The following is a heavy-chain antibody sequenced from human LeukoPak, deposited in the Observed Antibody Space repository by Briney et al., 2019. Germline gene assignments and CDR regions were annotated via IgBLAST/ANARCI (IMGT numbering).Heavy chain of an antibody. CDR2: ISSSSSTI. J-gene: IGHJ4*02. D-gene: IGHD6-13*01. CDR1: GFTFSTYS. V-gene: IGHV3-48*02. CDR3: SCAWLAAADDY. Sequence: QSGGSLRLSCAASGFTFSTYSMNWVRQPPGKGLEWVSYISSSSSTIFYADSVKGRFTISRDNAKNSLYLQMNGLRDEDTAVYYCSCAWLAAADDYWGQGTLVTVSS.